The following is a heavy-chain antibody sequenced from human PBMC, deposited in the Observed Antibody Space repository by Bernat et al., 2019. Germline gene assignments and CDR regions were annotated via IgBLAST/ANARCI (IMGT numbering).Heavy chain of an antibody. Sequence: VQLVESGGGVVQPGRSLRLSCAASGFTFSSYGMHWVRQAPGKGLEWVSSISSSSSYIYYADSVKGRFTISRDNAKNSLYLQMNSLRAEDTAVYYCARGDYDFWSGYYFYYYYYMDVWGKGTTVTVSS. D-gene: IGHD3-3*01. V-gene: IGHV3-21*01. CDR2: ISSSSSYI. CDR3: ARGDYDFWSGYYFYYYYYMDV. CDR1: GFTFSSYG. J-gene: IGHJ6*03.